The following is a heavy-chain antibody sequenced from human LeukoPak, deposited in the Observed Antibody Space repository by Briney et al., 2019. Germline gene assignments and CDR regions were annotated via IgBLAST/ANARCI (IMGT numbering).Heavy chain of an antibody. CDR2: INHSGST. CDR1: GGSFSGYY. V-gene: IGHV4-34*01. CDR3: ARGLRTYYYGSGSYSGYFDY. J-gene: IGHJ4*02. D-gene: IGHD3-10*01. Sequence: SETLSLTCAVYGGSFSGYYWSWTRQPPGKGLEWIGEINHSGSTNYNPSLKSRVTISVDTSKNQFSLKLSSVTAADTAVYYCARGLRTYYYGSGSYSGYFDYWGQGTLVTVSS.